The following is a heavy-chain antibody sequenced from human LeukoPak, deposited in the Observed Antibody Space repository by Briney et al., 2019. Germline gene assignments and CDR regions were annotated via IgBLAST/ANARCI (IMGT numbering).Heavy chain of an antibody. V-gene: IGHV3-30*18. J-gene: IGHJ4*02. Sequence: PGRSLRLSCAASGFTFSSYGMHWVRQAPGKGLEWVAVISYDGSNKYYADSVKGRFTISRDNSKNTLYLQMNSLRAEDTAVYYCAKDAVVITFGGVIGSHFDYWGQGTLVTVSS. CDR1: GFTFSSYG. CDR3: AKDAVVITFGGVIGSHFDY. CDR2: ISYDGSNK. D-gene: IGHD3-16*02.